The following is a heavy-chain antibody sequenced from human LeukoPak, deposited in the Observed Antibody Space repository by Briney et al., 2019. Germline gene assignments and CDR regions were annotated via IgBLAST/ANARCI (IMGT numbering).Heavy chain of an antibody. V-gene: IGHV3-53*01. J-gene: IGHJ4*02. CDR2: IYSGGST. CDR1: GFTVSSNY. CDR3: AKKYSYDSYYFDY. D-gene: IGHD5-18*01. Sequence: GGSLRLSCAASGFTVSSNYMSWVRQAPGKGLEWVSVIYSGGSTYYADSVKGRFTISRDNSKNTLYLQMNSLRAEDTAVYYCAKKYSYDSYYFDYWGQGTLVTVSS.